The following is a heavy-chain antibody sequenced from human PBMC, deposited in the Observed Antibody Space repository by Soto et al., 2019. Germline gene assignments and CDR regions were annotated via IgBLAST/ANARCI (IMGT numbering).Heavy chain of an antibody. J-gene: IGHJ4*02. CDR1: GGSISSYY. V-gene: IGHV4-59*01. CDR3: ARLATRYYFDY. D-gene: IGHD1-1*01. CDR2: IYYSGST. Sequence: QVQLQESGPGLVKPSETLSLTCTVSGGSISSYYWSWIRQPPGKGLEWIGYIYYSGSTNYNPSLKSRVTISVDTSKNQFYLKSSSVTAAATAVYSCARLATRYYFDYWGQGTLVTVSS.